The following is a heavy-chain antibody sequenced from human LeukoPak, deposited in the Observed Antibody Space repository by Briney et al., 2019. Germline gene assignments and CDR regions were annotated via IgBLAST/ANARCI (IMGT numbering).Heavy chain of an antibody. V-gene: IGHV3-74*01. Sequence: GGSLRLSCAASGFTFSSYWMHWVRQAPGKGLVWVSRINGDGSSTSYADSVKGRFTISRDNAKNTLYLQMNSLRAEDTAVYYCAREPRGTIFGVVIIAYWYFDLWGRGTLVTVSS. CDR1: GFTFSSYW. CDR2: INGDGSST. D-gene: IGHD3-3*01. CDR3: AREPRGTIFGVVIIAYWYFDL. J-gene: IGHJ2*01.